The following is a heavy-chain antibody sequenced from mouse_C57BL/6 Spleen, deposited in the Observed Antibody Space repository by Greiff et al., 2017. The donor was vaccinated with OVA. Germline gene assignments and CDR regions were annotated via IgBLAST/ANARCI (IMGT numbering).Heavy chain of an antibody. CDR2: INPNNGGT. V-gene: IGHV1-26*01. Sequence: EVQLQQSGPELVKPGASVKISCKASGYTFTDYYMNWVKQSHGKSLEWIGDINPNNGGTSYNQKFKGKATLTVDKSSSTAYMELRSLTSEDSAVYYCARLQPSYWYFDVWGTGTTVTVSS. CDR3: ARLQPSYWYFDV. D-gene: IGHD2-10*02. J-gene: IGHJ1*03. CDR1: GYTFTDYY.